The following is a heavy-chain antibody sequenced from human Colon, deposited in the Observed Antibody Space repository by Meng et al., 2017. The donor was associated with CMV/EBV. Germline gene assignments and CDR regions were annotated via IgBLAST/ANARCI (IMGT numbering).Heavy chain of an antibody. CDR1: GFNFRSFE. CDR2: ISSGGQTI. V-gene: IGHV3-48*03. D-gene: IGHD3-22*01. Sequence: GESLKISCSASGFNFRSFEMNWVRQAPGKGLEWVSYISSGGQTIHYADSVKGRFTASRDNSKDTLYLQMNSLRAEDTAVYFCAKDLRFNWHYDNWGQGTLVTVSS. J-gene: IGHJ4*02. CDR3: AKDLRFNWHYDN.